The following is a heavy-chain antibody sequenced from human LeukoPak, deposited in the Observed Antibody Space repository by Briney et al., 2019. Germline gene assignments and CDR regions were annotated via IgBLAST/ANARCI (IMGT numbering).Heavy chain of an antibody. CDR2: IYYSGST. Sequence: PSETLSLTCTVSGGSLSSSTYSWGWIRQPPGKGLEWIGSIYYSGSTYYNPSFESRVTISVDTSKNQFSLKLSSVTAADTAVYSCARLVDSSGWYAFDYWGQGTLVTVSS. CDR3: ARLVDSSGWYAFDY. D-gene: IGHD6-19*01. V-gene: IGHV4-39*01. J-gene: IGHJ4*02. CDR1: GGSLSSSTYS.